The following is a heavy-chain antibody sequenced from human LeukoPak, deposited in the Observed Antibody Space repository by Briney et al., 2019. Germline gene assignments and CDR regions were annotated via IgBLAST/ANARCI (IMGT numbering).Heavy chain of an antibody. CDR2: IFYSGST. CDR1: GGSISSGAYY. J-gene: IGHJ5*02. D-gene: IGHD3-22*01. Sequence: SETLSLTCTVSGGSISSGAYYWSWLRQHPVKGLEYIGYIFYSGSTHYNPSLKSRVTMSVDTSRNQFSLKLTSVTAADTAVYYCARVDSAGYYPYNWFDPWGQGTLVTISS. CDR3: ARVDSAGYYPYNWFDP. V-gene: IGHV4-31*03.